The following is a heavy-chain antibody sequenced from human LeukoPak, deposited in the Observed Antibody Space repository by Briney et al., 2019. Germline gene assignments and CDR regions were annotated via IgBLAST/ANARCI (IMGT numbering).Heavy chain of an antibody. D-gene: IGHD2-2*01. Sequence: AGGSLRLSCAASGFTFSSYGMHWVRQAPGKGLEWVSYISSSGSTIYYADSVKGRFTISRDNAKNSLYLQMNSLRAEDTAVYYCARWASSYYYYMDVWGKGTTVTISS. J-gene: IGHJ6*03. CDR1: GFTFSSYG. CDR2: ISSSGSTI. V-gene: IGHV3-48*04. CDR3: ARWASSYYYYMDV.